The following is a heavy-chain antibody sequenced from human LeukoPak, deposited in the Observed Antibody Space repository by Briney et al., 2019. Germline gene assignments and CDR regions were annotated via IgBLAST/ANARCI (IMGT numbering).Heavy chain of an antibody. CDR3: ARDRRKAPCYYYYGMDV. V-gene: IGHV1-69*04. J-gene: IGHJ6*02. Sequence: ASVKVSCKASGGTFSSYAISWVRQAPGQGLEWMGRIIPILGIANYAQKFQGRVTITADKSTSTAYMELSSLRSEDTAVYYCARDRRKAPCYYYYGMDVWGQGTTVTVSS. CDR2: IIPILGIA. CDR1: GGTFSSYA.